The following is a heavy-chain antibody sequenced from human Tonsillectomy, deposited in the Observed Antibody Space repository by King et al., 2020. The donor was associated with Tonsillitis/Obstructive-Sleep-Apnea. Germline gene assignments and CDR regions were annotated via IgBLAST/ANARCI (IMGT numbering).Heavy chain of an antibody. CDR2: IRTKTYGVTT. D-gene: IGHD2-21*02. V-gene: IGHV3-49*05. CDR3: SRASVTEDRDY. J-gene: IGHJ4*02. CDR1: GFTFGDYV. Sequence: VQLVESGGALVKPGRSLRLSCTASGFTFGDYVMNWFRQAPGKGLEWVGFIRTKTYGVTTEYAASVKGRFTISRDDSKSIAYLQMNSLKTEDTAIYYCSRASVTEDRDYWGQGTLVTVSS.